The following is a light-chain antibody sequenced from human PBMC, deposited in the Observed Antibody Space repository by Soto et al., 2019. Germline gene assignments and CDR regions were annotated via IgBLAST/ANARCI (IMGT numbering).Light chain of an antibody. CDR1: QSVGSY. J-gene: IGKJ4*01. Sequence: EIVLTQSPATLSLSPGERATLSFRASQSVGSYLAWYQQKPGQAPRLLIYDASNRATGIPARFSGSGSGTDFTLTISSLEPEDFATYYCQQYNSYPLTFGGGTKVDIK. CDR2: DAS. CDR3: QQYNSYPLT. V-gene: IGKV3-11*01.